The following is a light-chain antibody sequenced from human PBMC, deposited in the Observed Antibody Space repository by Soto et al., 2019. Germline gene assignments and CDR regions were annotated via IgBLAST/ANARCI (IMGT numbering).Light chain of an antibody. J-gene: IGKJ1*01. CDR1: QSVSSSY. CDR2: GAS. V-gene: IGKV3-20*01. CDR3: HQYGSSPPWT. Sequence: EIVLTQSPGTLSLSPGERAALSCRASQSVSSSYLAWYQQKSGQAPRLLIYGASSRATAIPDRFSGSGSGTAFTLTVSRLEPEDFEVYYCHQYGSSPPWTFGQGTKV.